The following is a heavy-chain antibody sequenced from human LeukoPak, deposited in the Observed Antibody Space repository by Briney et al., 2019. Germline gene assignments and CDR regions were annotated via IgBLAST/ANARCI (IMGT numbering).Heavy chain of an antibody. CDR3: ARTYYYGSGSHGRFDY. J-gene: IGHJ4*02. Sequence: SETLSLTCTVSGGSISSGSYYWSWIRQPAGKGLEWIGRIYTSGSTNYNPSLKSRVTTSVDTSKNQFSLKLSSVTAADTAVYYCARTYYYGSGSHGRFDYCGQGTLVTVSS. V-gene: IGHV4-61*02. CDR1: GGSISSGSYY. CDR2: IYTSGST. D-gene: IGHD3-10*01.